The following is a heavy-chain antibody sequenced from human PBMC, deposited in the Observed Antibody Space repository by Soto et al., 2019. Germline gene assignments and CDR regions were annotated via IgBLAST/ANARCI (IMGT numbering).Heavy chain of an antibody. Sequence: SETLSLTCTVSXGSISSNSYYWGWIRQPPGKGLEWIGSIYYSGSTYYNPSLKSRVTISVDTSKNQFSLKLSSVTAAETAVYYCARYVCRWCGAARRLRSIDPFDTWGQGTLVTVSS. V-gene: IGHV4-39*01. J-gene: IGHJ5*02. CDR3: ARYVCRWCGAARRLRSIDPFDT. CDR2: IYYSGST. D-gene: IGHD6-6*01. CDR1: XGSISSNSYY.